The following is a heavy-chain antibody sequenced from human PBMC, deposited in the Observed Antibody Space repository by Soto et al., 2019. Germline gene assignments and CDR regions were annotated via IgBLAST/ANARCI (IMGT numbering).Heavy chain of an antibody. CDR3: ATVAQWPSAEYFQH. CDR2: ISGSGGST. J-gene: IGHJ1*01. CDR1: GFTFSSYG. D-gene: IGHD6-19*01. V-gene: IGHV3-23*01. Sequence: GGSLRLSCAASGFTFSSYGMTWVRQAPGKGLEWVSAISGSGGSTYYADSVKGRFTISRDNSKNTLYLQMNSLRAEDTAVYYCATVAQWPSAEYFQHWGQGTLVTVSS.